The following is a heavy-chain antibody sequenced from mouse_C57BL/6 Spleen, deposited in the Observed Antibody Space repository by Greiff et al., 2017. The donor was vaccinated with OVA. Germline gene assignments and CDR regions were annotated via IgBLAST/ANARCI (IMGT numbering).Heavy chain of an antibody. CDR2: IYPGDGDT. J-gene: IGHJ2*01. V-gene: IGHV1-82*01. Sequence: VQLQQSGPELVKPGASVKISCKASGYAFSSSWMNWVKQRPGKGLEWIGRIYPGDGDTNYNGKFKGKATLTADKSSSTAYMQLSSLTSEDSAVYFCARERFDYCSFYFDYWGQGTTLTVSS. CDR1: GYAFSSSW. CDR3: ARERFDYCSFYFDY. D-gene: IGHD1-1*01.